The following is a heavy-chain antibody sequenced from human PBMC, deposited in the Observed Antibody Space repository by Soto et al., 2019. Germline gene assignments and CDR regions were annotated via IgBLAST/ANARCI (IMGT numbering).Heavy chain of an antibody. V-gene: IGHV4-59*01. D-gene: IGHD4-4*01. Sequence: PSETLSLTCTVSGGSISSYYWSWIRQPPGKGLEWIGYIYYSGSTNYNPSLKSRVTISVDTSKNQFSLKLSSVTAVDTAVYYCARGGPTVLDYWGQGTLVTVSS. J-gene: IGHJ4*02. CDR3: ARGGPTVLDY. CDR2: IYYSGST. CDR1: GGSISSYY.